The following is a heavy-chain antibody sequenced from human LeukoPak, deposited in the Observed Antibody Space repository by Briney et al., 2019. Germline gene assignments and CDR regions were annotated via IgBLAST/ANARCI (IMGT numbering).Heavy chain of an antibody. V-gene: IGHV1-69*04. CDR2: IIPILGIA. Sequence: VASVKVSCKASGGTFSSYAISWVRQAPGQGLECMGRIIPILGIANYAQKFQGRVTITADKSTSTAYMELSSLRSEDPAVYYCATHYRYVKEGAFDIWGQGTMVTVSS. J-gene: IGHJ3*02. CDR3: ATHYRYVKEGAFDI. D-gene: IGHD5-18*01. CDR1: GGTFSSYA.